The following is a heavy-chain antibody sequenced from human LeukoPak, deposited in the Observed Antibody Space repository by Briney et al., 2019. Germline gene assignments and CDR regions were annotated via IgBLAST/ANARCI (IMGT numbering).Heavy chain of an antibody. CDR2: IYYSGST. CDR1: GGSISSYY. Sequence: PSETLSLTCTVSGGSISSYYWSWIRQPPGKGLEWIGYIYYSGSTNYNPSLKSRVTISVDTSKNQFSLKLSSVTAADTAVYYCASWVGYSSSWNDAFDIWGQGTMVTVSS. J-gene: IGHJ3*02. CDR3: ASWVGYSSSWNDAFDI. V-gene: IGHV4-59*01. D-gene: IGHD6-13*01.